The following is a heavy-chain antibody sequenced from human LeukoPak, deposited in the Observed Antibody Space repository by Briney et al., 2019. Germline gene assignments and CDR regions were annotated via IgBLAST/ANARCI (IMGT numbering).Heavy chain of an antibody. CDR1: GFTFGDYA. Sequence: PGRSLRLSCTASGFTFGDYAMSWFRQAPGKGLEWVSVIYSGGSTYYADSVKGRFTISRDNSKNTLYLQMNSLRAEDTAVYYCARGTYDILTGYSPTFDYWGQGTLVTVSS. V-gene: IGHV3-53*01. CDR2: IYSGGST. D-gene: IGHD3-9*01. J-gene: IGHJ4*02. CDR3: ARGTYDILTGYSPTFDY.